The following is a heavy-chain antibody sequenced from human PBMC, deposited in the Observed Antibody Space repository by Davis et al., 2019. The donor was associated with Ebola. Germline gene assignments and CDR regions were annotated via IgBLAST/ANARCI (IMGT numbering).Heavy chain of an antibody. V-gene: IGHV1-18*01. Sequence: ASVKVSCKASGYTFSNYGITWVRQAPGQGLEWMGWISAYNGNTNYAQKVQGRVTMTTDTSTSTAYMELRSLRSDDTAVYYCARAQFPTTSDHWGQGTLVTVSS. D-gene: IGHD1-1*01. CDR1: GYTFSNYG. J-gene: IGHJ4*02. CDR2: ISAYNGNT. CDR3: ARAQFPTTSDH.